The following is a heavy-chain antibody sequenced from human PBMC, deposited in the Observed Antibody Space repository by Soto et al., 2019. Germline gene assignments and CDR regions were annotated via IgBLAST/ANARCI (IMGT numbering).Heavy chain of an antibody. CDR1: AYSFTSYW. Sequence: PGASLKISCKGSAYSFTSYWIGWVRQMPGKGLEWMGIIYPGDSDTRYSPSFQGQVTISADKSISTAYLQWSSLKASDTAMYYCARKPAYSSGWYAFDIWGQGTMVTVSS. J-gene: IGHJ3*02. V-gene: IGHV5-51*01. D-gene: IGHD6-19*01. CDR2: IYPGDSDT. CDR3: ARKPAYSSGWYAFDI.